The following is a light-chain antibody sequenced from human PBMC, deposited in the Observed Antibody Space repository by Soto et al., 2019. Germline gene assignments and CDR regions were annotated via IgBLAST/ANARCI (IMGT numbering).Light chain of an antibody. V-gene: IGLV2-14*02. J-gene: IGLJ3*02. Sequence: QSALTQPASVSGSPEQSITISCTGTSNDVGRYNLVSWYQQHPGKAPKVMIYEATKRPSGVSNRLSGSKSGNTASLTISGLQADDEADYYCCSYTSSSIRVFGGGTKVTVL. CDR1: SNDVGRYNL. CDR2: EAT. CDR3: CSYTSSSIRV.